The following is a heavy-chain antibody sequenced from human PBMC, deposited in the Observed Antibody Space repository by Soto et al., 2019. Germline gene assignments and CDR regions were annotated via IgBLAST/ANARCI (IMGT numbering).Heavy chain of an antibody. CDR2: ISGSGDFT. V-gene: IGHV3-23*01. Sequence: VQMLGSGGGLVQPGGSLRLSCAASGFTLSSYALSWVRQAPGKGLEWVSGISGSGDFTFDADSVRGRFTISRDNSMNTLYLQMNSLRVEDTAVYYCARGPTIFGVGVDAFDIWGQGTMATVSS. D-gene: IGHD3-3*01. J-gene: IGHJ3*02. CDR1: GFTLSSYA. CDR3: ARGPTIFGVGVDAFDI.